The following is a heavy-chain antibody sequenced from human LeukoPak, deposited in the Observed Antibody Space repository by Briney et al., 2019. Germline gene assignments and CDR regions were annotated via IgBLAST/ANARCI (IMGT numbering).Heavy chain of an antibody. J-gene: IGHJ4*02. D-gene: IGHD3-10*01. Sequence: PSETLSLTCTVSGGSISNYYLSWIRQPAGKGLEWIGRIYSRVTTYNPSLKRRVTMSADTSRNHVSLTLTSVTAADPAVYYCASLMVSGTYSFWDYWGQGTLVTVSS. CDR2: IYSRVT. V-gene: IGHV4-4*07. CDR3: ASLMVSGTYSFWDY. CDR1: GGSISNYY.